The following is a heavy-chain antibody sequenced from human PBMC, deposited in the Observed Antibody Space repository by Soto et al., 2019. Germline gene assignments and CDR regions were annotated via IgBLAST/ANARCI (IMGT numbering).Heavy chain of an antibody. V-gene: IGHV1-18*01. CDR3: ARDIEWPTPYYFDY. CDR2: ISAYNGNT. J-gene: IGHJ4*02. D-gene: IGHD5-12*01. Sequence: GASVKVSCKASGYTFTSYGISWVRQAPGQGLEWMGWISAYNGNTNYAQKLQGRVTMTTDTSTSTAYMELRSLRSDDTAVYYCARDIEWPTPYYFDYWGQGTLVTVSS. CDR1: GYTFTSYG.